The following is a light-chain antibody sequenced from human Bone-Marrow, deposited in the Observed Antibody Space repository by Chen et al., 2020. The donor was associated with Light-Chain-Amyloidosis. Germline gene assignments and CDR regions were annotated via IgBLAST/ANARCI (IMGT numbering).Light chain of an antibody. V-gene: IGKV3-20*01. Sequence: EIVLTQSPGTLSLSPGEGANLSCRASQTISSNYLTWYQQKFGQAPRLLIYGSSSRATGIPDRCTGSGSGTDLTLTINRLEPEDFAMYYCQQYGTSPLTFGGGTKVEIK. CDR2: GSS. CDR1: QTISSNY. J-gene: IGKJ4*01. CDR3: QQYGTSPLT.